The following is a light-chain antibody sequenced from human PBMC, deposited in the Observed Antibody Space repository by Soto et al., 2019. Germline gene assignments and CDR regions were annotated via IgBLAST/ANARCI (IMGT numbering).Light chain of an antibody. CDR3: TSYGGSDTLI. V-gene: IGLV2-8*01. J-gene: IGLJ2*01. CDR1: SSDVGTYNY. CDR2: DVS. Sequence: QSALTQPPSASGSPGQSVTISCTGSSSDVGTYNYVSWYQQHPGKAPKVLIYDVSQRPSGVPDRFSGSKSGNTASLTVSGLHAEDEADYYCTSYGGSDTLIFGGGTKVTVL.